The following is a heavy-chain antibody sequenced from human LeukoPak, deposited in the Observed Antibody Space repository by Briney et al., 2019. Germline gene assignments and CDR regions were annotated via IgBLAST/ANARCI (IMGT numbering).Heavy chain of an antibody. D-gene: IGHD3-3*01. V-gene: IGHV3-7*01. CDR1: GFTFSDYY. CDR2: IKQDGSEK. J-gene: IGHJ4*02. CDR3: ARDKGGFWSGYYAPSFDY. Sequence: GGSLRLSCAASGFTFSDYYMSWVRQAPGKGLEWVANIKQDGSEKYYVDSVKGRFTISRDNAKNSLYLQMNSLRAEDTAVYYCARDKGGFWSGYYAPSFDYWGQGTLVTVSS.